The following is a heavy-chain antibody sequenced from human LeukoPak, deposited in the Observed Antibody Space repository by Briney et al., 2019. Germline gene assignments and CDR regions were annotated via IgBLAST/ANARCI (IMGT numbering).Heavy chain of an antibody. Sequence: PSETLSLTCTVSGYSIRSDYYWGWIRQPPGKGLEWIGSIYHSGSTYYNPSLKSRVTISVDRSKNQFSLKLSSVTAADTAVYYCARDAGGGDCSGGSCPTWDYWGQGTLVTVSS. CDR2: IYHSGST. CDR3: ARDAGGGDCSGGSCPTWDY. D-gene: IGHD2-15*01. J-gene: IGHJ4*02. V-gene: IGHV4-38-2*02. CDR1: GYSIRSDYY.